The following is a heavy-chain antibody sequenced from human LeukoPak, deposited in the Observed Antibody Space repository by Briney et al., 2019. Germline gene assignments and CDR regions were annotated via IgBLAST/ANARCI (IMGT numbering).Heavy chain of an antibody. D-gene: IGHD3-10*01. CDR3: ASYGLGSY. CDR2: IYYSGRT. V-gene: IGHV4-39*01. CDR1: GGSISSSSYY. Sequence: KSSETLSLTCTVSGGSISSSSYYWGWIRQPPGKGLEWIGSIYYSGRTYYNPSLKSRVTISADTSKKQFSLKLSSVTAADTAVYYCASYGLGSYWGQGTLVTVSS. J-gene: IGHJ4*02.